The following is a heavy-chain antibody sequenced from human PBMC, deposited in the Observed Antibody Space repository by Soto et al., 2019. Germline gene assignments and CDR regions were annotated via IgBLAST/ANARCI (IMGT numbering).Heavy chain of an antibody. D-gene: IGHD4-4*01. V-gene: IGHV3-21*01. CDR1: GFTFSSYS. CDR2: IGSSSSYI. CDR3: ARVGNLYYRMDV. J-gene: IGHJ6*02. Sequence: GGSLRLSCAASGFTFSSYSMNWVRQAPGKGLEWVSSIGSSSSYIYYADSVKGRFTISRDNAKNSQYLQMNSLRAEDTAVYYCARVGNLYYRMDVWGQRTPVTVSS.